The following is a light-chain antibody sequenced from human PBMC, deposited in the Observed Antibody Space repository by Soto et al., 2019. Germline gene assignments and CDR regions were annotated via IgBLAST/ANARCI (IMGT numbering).Light chain of an antibody. CDR1: QSVSSSY. CDR2: GAS. CDR3: QQYNNWPPIT. J-gene: IGKJ5*01. V-gene: IGKV3-15*01. Sequence: EIVLTQSPGTLSLSPGERATLSCRASQSVSSSYLAWYQQKPGQAPRLLIYGASTRAAGFPARFSGSGSGTEFTLTISSLQSEDFAVYYCQQYNNWPPITFGQGTRLEIK.